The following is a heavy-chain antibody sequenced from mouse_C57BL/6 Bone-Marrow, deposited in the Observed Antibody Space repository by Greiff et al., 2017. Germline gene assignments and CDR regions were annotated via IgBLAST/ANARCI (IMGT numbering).Heavy chain of an antibody. CDR3: ARRLRTGAY. CDR1: GFTFTSYG. J-gene: IGHJ3*01. CDR2: ISSGGSYT. D-gene: IGHD4-1*01. V-gene: IGHV5-6*01. Sequence: EVQRVESGGDLVKPGGSLKLSCAASGFTFTSYGMSWVRQTPDKRLEWVATISSGGSYTYYPDSVKGRFTISRDNAKNTLYLQMSSLKSEDTAMYYCARRLRTGAYWGQGTLVTVSA.